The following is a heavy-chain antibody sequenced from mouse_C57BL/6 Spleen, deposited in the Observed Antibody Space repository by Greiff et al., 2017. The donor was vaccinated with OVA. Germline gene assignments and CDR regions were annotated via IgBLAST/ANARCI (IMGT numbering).Heavy chain of an antibody. CDR3: ARAVGLRRGFEY. CDR2: IDPETGGT. V-gene: IGHV1-15*01. J-gene: IGHJ2*01. CDR1: GYTFTDYE. D-gene: IGHD2-4*01. Sequence: VQLQQSGAELVRPGASVTLSCKASGYTFTDYEMHWVKQTPVHGLEWIGAIDPETGGTAYNQKFKGKAILTADKSSSTAYMELRSLTSEDSAVYYCARAVGLRRGFEYWGQGTPLTVSS.